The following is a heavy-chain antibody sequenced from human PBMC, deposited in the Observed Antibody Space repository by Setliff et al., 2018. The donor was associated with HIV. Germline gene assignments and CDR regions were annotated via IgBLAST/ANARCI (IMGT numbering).Heavy chain of an antibody. CDR2: ITPYNGNT. CDR3: AREDYYDSY. V-gene: IGHV1-45*02. CDR1: GYIFTYRY. Sequence: SVKVSCKASGYIFTYRYLHWVRQAPGQALEWMGWITPYNGNTNYAQKFQGRVTITTDESTSTAYMELSSLRSEDTAVYYCAREDYYDSYWGQGTLVTVSS. J-gene: IGHJ4*02. D-gene: IGHD3-22*01.